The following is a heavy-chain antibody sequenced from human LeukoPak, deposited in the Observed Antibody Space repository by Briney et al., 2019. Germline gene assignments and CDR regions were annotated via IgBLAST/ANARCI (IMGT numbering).Heavy chain of an antibody. CDR3: ARVAGTYRNYFDY. CDR1: GYSFSSYG. J-gene: IGHJ4*02. D-gene: IGHD6-19*01. V-gene: IGHV1-18*01. CDR2: ISAYNGNT. Sequence: ASAKVSCKASGYSFSSYGITRVRQAPGQGLEWMGWISAYNGNTNYAQNLQGRVTMTTDTSTSTVYMELRSLRSDDTAVYYCARVAGTYRNYFDYWGQGTLVTVSS.